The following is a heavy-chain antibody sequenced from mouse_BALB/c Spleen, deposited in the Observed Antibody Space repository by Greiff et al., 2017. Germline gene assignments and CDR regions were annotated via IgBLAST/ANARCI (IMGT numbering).Heavy chain of an antibody. V-gene: IGHV5-12-2*01. CDR3: GRHEGYRYDPYAMDY. CDR1: GFTFSSYT. CDR2: ISNGGGST. D-gene: IGHD2-14*01. Sequence: DVKLVESGGGLVQPGGSLKLSCAASGFTFSSYTMSWVRQTPEKRLEWVAYISNGGGSTYYPDTVKGRFTISRDNAKNTLYLQMSSLKSEDTAMYYCGRHEGYRYDPYAMDYWGQGTSVTVSS. J-gene: IGHJ4*01.